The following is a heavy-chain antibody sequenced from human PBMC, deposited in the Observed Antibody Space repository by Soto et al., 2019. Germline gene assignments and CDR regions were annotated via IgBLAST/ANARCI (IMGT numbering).Heavy chain of an antibody. CDR3: SIGSWSAETFDV. V-gene: IGHV1-69*02. D-gene: IGHD2-2*01. Sequence: QVHLIQSGAEVKQPGSSVKVSCKAAGGTFNTYTLFWVRQAPGHGLEWMGRIIPMLPVTNSAQKFQGRLTLTAHKSTGTAFMELTSLTSDDPAVYYCSIGSWSAETFDVWGQGTMVTVSS. J-gene: IGHJ3*01. CDR1: GGTFNTYT. CDR2: IIPMLPVT.